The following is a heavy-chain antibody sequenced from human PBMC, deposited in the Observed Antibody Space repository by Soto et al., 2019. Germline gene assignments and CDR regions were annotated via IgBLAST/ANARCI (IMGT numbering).Heavy chain of an antibody. D-gene: IGHD3-16*01. Sequence: EVQLVESGGGLVQPGRSLRLSCAASGFTFDDYAMHWVRQAPGKGLEWVSGISWNSGSIGYADSVKGRFTISRDNAKNSLYLQMNSLRAEDTALYYCAIGTFGRGWESWGQGTLVAVSS. CDR2: ISWNSGSI. CDR1: GFTFDDYA. J-gene: IGHJ4*02. CDR3: AIGTFGRGWES. V-gene: IGHV3-9*01.